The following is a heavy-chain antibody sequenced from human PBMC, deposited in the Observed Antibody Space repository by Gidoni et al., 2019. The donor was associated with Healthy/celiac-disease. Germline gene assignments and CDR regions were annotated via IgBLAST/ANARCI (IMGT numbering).Heavy chain of an antibody. CDR2: IYSSGST. Sequence: QVQLQESGPGLVKPSQTLSLPCTVSGGSISSGGYYWSWIRQHPGKGLAWIGYIYSSGSTYYNPSLKSRVTISVDTSKNQFSLKLSSVTAADTAVYYCARGKSIDFWSGYYSAHFDYWGQGTLVTVSS. CDR3: ARGKSIDFWSGYYSAHFDY. V-gene: IGHV4-31*03. CDR1: GGSISSGGYY. J-gene: IGHJ4*02. D-gene: IGHD3-3*01.